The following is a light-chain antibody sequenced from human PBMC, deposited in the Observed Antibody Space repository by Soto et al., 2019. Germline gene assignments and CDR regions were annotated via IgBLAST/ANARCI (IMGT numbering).Light chain of an antibody. V-gene: IGLV2-8*01. CDR3: SSYAGSNNLRI. CDR2: EVS. J-gene: IGLJ1*01. Sequence: QSVLAQPPSASGSPGQSVTISCTGTSSDVGGYNYVSWYQQHPGKAPKLMIYEVSKRPSGVPDRFSGSKCGNTASLTVSGLQAEDEADYYCSSYAGSNNLRIFGTGTKVTVL. CDR1: SSDVGGYNY.